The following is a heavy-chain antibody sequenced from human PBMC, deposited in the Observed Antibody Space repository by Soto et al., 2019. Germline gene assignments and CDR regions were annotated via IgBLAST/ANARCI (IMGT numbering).Heavy chain of an antibody. CDR2: ISGSGGST. CDR3: AKDSPGLADYYYSSCYYYDY. V-gene: IGHV3-23*01. Sequence: EVQLLESGGGLVQPGGSLRLSCAASGFTFSSYAMSWVRQAPGKGLEWVSAISGSGGSTYYADSVKGRFTISRDNSKNTLYLQMNSLRAEDTAVYYCAKDSPGLADYYYSSCYYYDYWGQGTLVTVSS. J-gene: IGHJ4*02. CDR1: GFTFSSYA. D-gene: IGHD3-22*01.